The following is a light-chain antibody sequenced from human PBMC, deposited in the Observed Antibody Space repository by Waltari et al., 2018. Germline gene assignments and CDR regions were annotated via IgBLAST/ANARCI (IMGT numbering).Light chain of an antibody. CDR3: QQRSNWPIT. J-gene: IGKJ5*01. CDR2: DAS. CDR1: QSVTTY. V-gene: IGKV3-11*01. Sequence: EIVLTQSPATLSLSPGDTATLSCRASQSVTTYLAWYQQKPGQAPRLLIYDASNRATSIPARFSASGSGTDFTLTISSLEPEDFAVYYCQQRSNWPITFGQGTRLEIK.